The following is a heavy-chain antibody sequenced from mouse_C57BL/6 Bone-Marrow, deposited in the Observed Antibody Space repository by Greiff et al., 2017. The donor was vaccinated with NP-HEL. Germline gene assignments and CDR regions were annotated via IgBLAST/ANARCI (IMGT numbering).Heavy chain of an antibody. Sequence: EVQLQQSGPELVKPGDSVKISCKASGYSFTGYFMNWVMQSHGKSLEWIGRINPYNGDTFYNQKFKGKATLTVDKSSSTAHMELRSLTSEDSAVYYSARSYGDWYFDVWGTGTPGTVSS. CDR3: ARSYGDWYFDV. D-gene: IGHD1-2*01. V-gene: IGHV1-20*01. CDR2: INPYNGDT. J-gene: IGHJ1*03. CDR1: GYSFTGYF.